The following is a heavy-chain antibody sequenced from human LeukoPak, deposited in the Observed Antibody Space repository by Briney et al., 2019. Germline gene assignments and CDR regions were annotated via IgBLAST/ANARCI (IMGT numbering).Heavy chain of an antibody. CDR2: ITGSGGSI. V-gene: IGHV3-23*01. CDR3: AKEATPNIPGFDS. J-gene: IGHJ4*02. Sequence: GGSLRLSCAASGFTFSNYEMNWVRQAPGKGLEWVSAITGSGGSIYYADSVKGRFTISRDNSKNTVYLQMISLRAEDTAVYYCAKEATPNIPGFDSWGQGTLVTVSS. CDR1: GFTFSNYE. D-gene: IGHD2/OR15-2a*01.